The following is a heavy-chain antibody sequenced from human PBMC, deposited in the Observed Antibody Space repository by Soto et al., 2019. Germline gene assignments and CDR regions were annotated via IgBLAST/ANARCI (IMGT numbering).Heavy chain of an antibody. CDR2: INPSGGST. CDR3: TRAPSYGAFDI. CDR1: GYTFTSYY. J-gene: IGHJ3*02. D-gene: IGHD4-17*01. V-gene: IGHV1-46*03. Sequence: ASLNVSCKASGYTFTSYYMHWVRQAPGQGLEWMGIINPSGGSTSYAQKFQGRVTMTRDTSTSTVYMELSSLRSEDTAVYYCTRAPSYGAFDIWGQGTMVTVSS.